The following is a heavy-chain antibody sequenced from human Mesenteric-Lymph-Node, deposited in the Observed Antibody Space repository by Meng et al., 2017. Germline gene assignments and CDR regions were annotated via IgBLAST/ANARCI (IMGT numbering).Heavy chain of an antibody. CDR1: GYSFASYV. Sequence: ASVKVSCKASGYSFASYVIHWVRQAPGQRLEWMGWINAGNGNTLYSQKLQGRVTMTRDTSARTAYMELSSLRSEDTAVYYCARNAHNYYDTSGFSPFDYWGQGTLVTVSS. J-gene: IGHJ4*02. CDR2: INAGNGNT. V-gene: IGHV1-3*01. CDR3: ARNAHNYYDTSGFSPFDY. D-gene: IGHD3-22*01.